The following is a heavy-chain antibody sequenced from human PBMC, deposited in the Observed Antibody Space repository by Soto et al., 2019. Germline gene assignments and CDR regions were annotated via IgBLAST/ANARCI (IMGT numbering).Heavy chain of an antibody. J-gene: IGHJ4*02. V-gene: IGHV1-18*01. CDR1: GYSFTSYG. Sequence: QVQLVQSGAEVQKPGASVKVSCKASGYSFTSYGFSCVRQAPGQGLEWMGWISAYNGNTNYAQKLQGRFTMTTDTSASTAYMELRSLRSGGTVVYCCARDIVFEDSRDNLAGYWGQGTLVTFSA. CDR3: ARDIVFEDSRDNLAGY. CDR2: ISAYNGNT. D-gene: IGHD3-22*01.